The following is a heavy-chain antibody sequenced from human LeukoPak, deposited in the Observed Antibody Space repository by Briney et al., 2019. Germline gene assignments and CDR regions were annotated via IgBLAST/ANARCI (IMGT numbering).Heavy chain of an antibody. J-gene: IGHJ6*03. V-gene: IGHV3-7*01. D-gene: IGHD3-10*01. CDR1: GFTFSSYA. CDR3: ARDPLYGSGKGMDV. CDR2: IKQDGSEK. Sequence: GGSLRLSCAASGFTFSSYAMSWVRQAPGKGLEWVANIKQDGSEKYYVDSVKGRFTISRDNAKNSLYLQMNSLRAEDTAVYYCARDPLYGSGKGMDVWGKGTTVTISS.